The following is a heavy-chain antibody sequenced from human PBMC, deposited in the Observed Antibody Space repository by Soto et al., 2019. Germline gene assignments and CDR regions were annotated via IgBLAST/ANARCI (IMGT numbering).Heavy chain of an antibody. Sequence: HPGGSLRLSCAASGFTFSSYEMNWVRQAPGKGLEWVSYISSSGSTIYYADSVKGRFTISRDNAKNSLYLQMNNLRPEDTALYYCVISTGKFYADFDYWGQGTQVTVSS. V-gene: IGHV3-48*03. D-gene: IGHD7-27*01. J-gene: IGHJ4*02. CDR3: VISTGKFYADFDY. CDR2: ISSSGSTI. CDR1: GFTFSSYE.